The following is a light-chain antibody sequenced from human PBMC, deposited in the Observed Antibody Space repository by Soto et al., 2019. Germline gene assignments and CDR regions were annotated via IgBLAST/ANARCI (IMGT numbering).Light chain of an antibody. Sequence: GGRVTITCRASQNISSSLNWYQQKPGKAPKLLIYAASSLQSGVPSRFSGSGSGTDFTLTISSLQPEDFATYYCQQSYSTHLTFGGGTKVDIK. CDR2: AAS. CDR3: QQSYSTHLT. J-gene: IGKJ4*01. CDR1: QNISSS. V-gene: IGKV1-39*01.